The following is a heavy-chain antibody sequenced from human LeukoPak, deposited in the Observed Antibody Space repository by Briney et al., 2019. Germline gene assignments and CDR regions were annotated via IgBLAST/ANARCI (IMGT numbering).Heavy chain of an antibody. CDR3: ARLRRYCSSTSCPKTLDV. D-gene: IGHD2-2*01. CDR2: INHGGTT. Sequence: PSETLSLTCAVNGGSFSAYYWNWIRQPPGKGLEWIGEINHGGTTNYNPSLKSRLTISVDTSQNQFSLKLSSVTAADTAVYYCARLRRYCSSTSCPKTLDVWGKGTTVTVSP. J-gene: IGHJ6*04. V-gene: IGHV4-34*01. CDR1: GGSFSAYY.